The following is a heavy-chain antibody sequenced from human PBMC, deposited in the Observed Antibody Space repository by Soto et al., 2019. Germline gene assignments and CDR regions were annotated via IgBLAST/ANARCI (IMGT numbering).Heavy chain of an antibody. J-gene: IGHJ4*02. CDR3: ATGRPRTWIRPWLPYLDY. CDR1: GYTLTGLS. D-gene: IGHD5-18*01. V-gene: IGHV1-24*01. Sequence: ASVKVSCKVSGYTLTGLSMHWVRQAPGKGLEWMGRFDPEDGETIYAQKFQGRVTMSEDTSTDTAYMEVSSLRSEDTAVYYCATGRPRTWIRPWLPYLDYWGQGTLVTVSS. CDR2: FDPEDGET.